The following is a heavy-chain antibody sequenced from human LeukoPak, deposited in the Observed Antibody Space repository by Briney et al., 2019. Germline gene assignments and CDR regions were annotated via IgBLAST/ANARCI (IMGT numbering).Heavy chain of an antibody. CDR1: GFIFREYF. D-gene: IGHD2-15*01. CDR3: ATRGGRDSLHSHYYYGMDV. J-gene: IGHJ6*02. Sequence: NTGGSLRLSCEGSGFIFREYFMTWIRQAPGKGLEYISYITGVGNARYYADSVRGRFSISRDNARNSVYLQMNSLRPDDTAVYYCATRGGRDSLHSHYYYGMDVWGQGTTVTVSS. V-gene: IGHV3-11*01. CDR2: ITGVGNAR.